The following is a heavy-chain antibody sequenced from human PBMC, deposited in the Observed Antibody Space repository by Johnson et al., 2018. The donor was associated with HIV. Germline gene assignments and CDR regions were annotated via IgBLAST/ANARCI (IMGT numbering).Heavy chain of an antibody. V-gene: IGHV3-30*02. CDR3: AKDEAQTLASAGRDAFDF. Sequence: QVHLVESGGGVVQPGGSLRLSCAASGFTFSSYGMHWVRQAPGKGLEWVAFIRYDGSNKYYADSVKGRFTISRDNSKNTLYLQMNGLRPEDTAVYYCAKDEAQTLASAGRDAFDFWGQGTAVTV. CDR1: GFTFSSYG. CDR2: IRYDGSNK. J-gene: IGHJ3*01. D-gene: IGHD6-13*01.